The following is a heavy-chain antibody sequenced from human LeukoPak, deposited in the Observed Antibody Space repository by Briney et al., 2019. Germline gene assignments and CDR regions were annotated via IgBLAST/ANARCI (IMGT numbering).Heavy chain of an antibody. Sequence: SETLSLTCTVSGGSISSSSYYWGWIRQPPGKGLEWIGSIYYSGSTYYNPSLKSRVTILIDTSKNQFSLKLSSVTAADTAVYYCARGLWFGDENPPYFDYWGQGTLVTVSS. J-gene: IGHJ4*02. CDR2: IYYSGST. V-gene: IGHV4-39*07. CDR1: GGSISSSSYY. CDR3: ARGLWFGDENPPYFDY. D-gene: IGHD3-10*01.